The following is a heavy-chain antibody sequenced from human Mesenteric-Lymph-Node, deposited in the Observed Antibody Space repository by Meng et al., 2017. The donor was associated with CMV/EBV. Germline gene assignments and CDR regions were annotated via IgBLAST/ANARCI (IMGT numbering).Heavy chain of an antibody. D-gene: IGHD6-19*01. CDR3: ARTYSSGWYEGYYGMDV. J-gene: IGHJ6*02. V-gene: IGHV3-30*02. CDR1: GFIFSNFG. CDR2: VRHDGSDK. Sequence: GESLKISCAASGFIFSNFGIHWVRQAPDKGLEWVAFVRHDGSDKYYADSVKGRFSISRDNSKNTLYLQMNSLRAEDTAVYYCARTYSSGWYEGYYGMDVWGQGTTVTVSS.